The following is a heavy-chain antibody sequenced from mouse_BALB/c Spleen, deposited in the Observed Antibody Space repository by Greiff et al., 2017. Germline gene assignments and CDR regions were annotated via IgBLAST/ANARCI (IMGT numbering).Heavy chain of an antibody. V-gene: IGHV1S81*02. CDR1: GYTFTSYY. CDR2: INPSNGGT. D-gene: IGHD2-10*02. CDR3: TREYGNFYAMDY. J-gene: IGHJ4*01. Sequence: QVQLQQSGAELVKPGASVKLSCKASGYTFTSYYMYWVKQRPGQGLEWIGEINPSNGGTNFNEKFKSKATLTVDKSSSTAYMQLSSLTSEDSAVYYCTREYGNFYAMDYWGQGTSVTVSS.